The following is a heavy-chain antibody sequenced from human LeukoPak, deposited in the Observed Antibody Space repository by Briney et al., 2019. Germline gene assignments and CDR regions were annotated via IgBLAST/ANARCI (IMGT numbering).Heavy chain of an antibody. J-gene: IGHJ4*02. CDR2: INPSGGST. V-gene: IGHV1-46*01. Sequence: ASVKVSCKASGYTFTSYYMHWVRQAPGQGLEWMGIINPSGGSTSYAQKFQGRVTMTRDTSTSTVYMELSSLRSEDTAVYYCARGTDEYYYLSTTLAGKDVFDFWGQGTLVAVSS. CDR3: ARGTDEYYYLSTTLAGKDVFDF. D-gene: IGHD3-10*01. CDR1: GYTFTSYY.